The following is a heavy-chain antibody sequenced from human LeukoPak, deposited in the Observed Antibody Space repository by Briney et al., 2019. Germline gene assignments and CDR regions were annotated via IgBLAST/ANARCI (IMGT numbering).Heavy chain of an antibody. CDR1: GGTFSSYA. D-gene: IGHD3-3*01. V-gene: IGHV1-69*13. CDR2: IIPIFGTA. CDR3: ARATMRGFLDRFDP. Sequence: SVKVSCKASGGTFSSYAISWVRQAPGQGLEWMGGIIPIFGTANYAQKFQGRVTITADESTSTAYMELSSLRSEATAVYYCARATMRGFLDRFDPWGQGTLVTVSS. J-gene: IGHJ5*02.